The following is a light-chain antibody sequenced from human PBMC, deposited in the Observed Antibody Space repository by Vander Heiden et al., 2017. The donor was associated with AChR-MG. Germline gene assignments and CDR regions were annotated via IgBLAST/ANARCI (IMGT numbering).Light chain of an antibody. CDR3: SSYTSSSTDV. J-gene: IGLJ1*01. Sequence: QSALTQPASVSGSPGQSITISCTGTSSDVGGYNYVSWYQQHPGKAPKLMIYDVSKRPSGVSNRFSGSKSGNTASLTISGLQAEDEADYYCSSYTSSSTDVFGTGTKVNVL. CDR1: SSDVGGYNY. CDR2: DVS. V-gene: IGLV2-14*01.